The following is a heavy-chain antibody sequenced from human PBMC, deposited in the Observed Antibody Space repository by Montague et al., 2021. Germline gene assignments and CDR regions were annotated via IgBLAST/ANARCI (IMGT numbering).Heavy chain of an antibody. CDR2: IYHNGNT. V-gene: IGHV4-4*02. J-gene: IGHJ4*02. D-gene: IGHD4-11*01. CDR1: GGSVSSPDW. Sequence: SETLSLTCAVSGGSVSSPDWCSWVRQAPGKGLEWIGDIYHNGNTNFNPSLKSRATISVDTSKNQFSLQPTSVTAADTAAYYSTTCPAYSNTWYYFDSWGQGTQVIVSS. CDR3: TTCPAYSNTWYYFDS.